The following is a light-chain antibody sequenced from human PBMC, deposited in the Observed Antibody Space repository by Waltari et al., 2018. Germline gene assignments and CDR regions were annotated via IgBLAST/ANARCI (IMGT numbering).Light chain of an antibody. Sequence: SYELTQPPSVSVSPGQPARITCSGARLGNKYVSWYQQKSGQSPVLVNYQANRRPSGIPERCSGSNSEDTATLTVSGTEAMDEADFFCQTWDRASAVFGGGTKLTVL. CDR3: QTWDRASAV. CDR1: RLGNKY. CDR2: QAN. V-gene: IGLV3-1*01. J-gene: IGLJ3*02.